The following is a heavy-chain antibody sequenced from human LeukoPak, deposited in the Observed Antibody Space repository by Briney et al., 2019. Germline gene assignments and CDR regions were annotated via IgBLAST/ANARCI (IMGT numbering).Heavy chain of an antibody. CDR2: ISAYNGNT. J-gene: IGHJ6*03. V-gene: IGHV1-18*01. D-gene: IGHD6-6*01. CDR1: GYTFTSYG. Sequence: ASVKVSCKASGYTFTSYGISWVRQAPGQGLEWIGWISAYNGNTNYAQKLQGRVTMTTDTSTSTAYMELRSLRSDNTAVYYCAQRSSSSRYYYSYMDVWGKGTTVTVSS. CDR3: AQRSSSSRYYYSYMDV.